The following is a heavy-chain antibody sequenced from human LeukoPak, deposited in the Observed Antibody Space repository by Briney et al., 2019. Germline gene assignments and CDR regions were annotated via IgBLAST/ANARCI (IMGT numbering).Heavy chain of an antibody. Sequence: PSQTLSLTCTVSGGSISSGSYYWSWIRQPAGKGLEWIGCIYTSGSTNYNPPLKSRVTIPVDMSKNQFSLKLSSVTAADTAVYYCARSSGPHSSGWYRRGDDYFDYWGQGTLVTVSS. D-gene: IGHD6-19*01. CDR3: ARSSGPHSSGWYRRGDDYFDY. V-gene: IGHV4-61*02. J-gene: IGHJ4*02. CDR1: GGSISSGSYY. CDR2: IYTSGST.